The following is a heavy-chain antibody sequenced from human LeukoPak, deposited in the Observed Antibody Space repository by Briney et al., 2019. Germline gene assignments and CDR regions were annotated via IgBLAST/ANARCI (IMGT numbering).Heavy chain of an antibody. CDR2: INHSGST. V-gene: IGHV4-34*01. CDR1: GGSFSGYY. Sequence: SETLSLTCAVYGGSFSGYYWSWIRQPPGKGLEWIGEINHSGSTNYNPSLKSRVTISVDTSKNQFSLKLSSVTAADTAVYYCARGQVSEGSSWYYYYYYYMDVWGKGTTVTVSS. J-gene: IGHJ6*03. CDR3: ARGQVSEGSSWYYYYYYYMDV. D-gene: IGHD6-13*01.